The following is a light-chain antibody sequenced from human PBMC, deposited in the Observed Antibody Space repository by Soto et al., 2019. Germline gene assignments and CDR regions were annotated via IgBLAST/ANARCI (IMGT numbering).Light chain of an antibody. CDR3: CSYAGPRYV. CDR1: SSDVGGYPL. Sequence: QSVLTQPASVSGSPGQSITITCIGTSSDVGGYPLVSWYQQHPGKAPKLMIYEGSKRPSGLSNRFSGSKSGYTASLTISGLQAEDEADYYCCSYAGPRYVFGSGTKVTVL. V-gene: IGLV2-23*01. J-gene: IGLJ1*01. CDR2: EGS.